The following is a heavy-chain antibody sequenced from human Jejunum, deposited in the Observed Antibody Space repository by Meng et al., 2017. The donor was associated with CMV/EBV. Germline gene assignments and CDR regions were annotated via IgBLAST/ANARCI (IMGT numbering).Heavy chain of an antibody. CDR1: GGTLSNYI. D-gene: IGHD5-18*01. CDR2: IILILGTP. J-gene: IGHJ5*02. V-gene: IGHV1-69*08. CDR3: ASDISGNSYAYDQ. Sequence: SGGTLSNYIISWVRQATGQGLEWMGRIILILGTPNHAQKFQGRVSITADKSTSTVYMELNSLRSEDTAIYYCASDISGNSYAYDQWGQGTLVTVSS.